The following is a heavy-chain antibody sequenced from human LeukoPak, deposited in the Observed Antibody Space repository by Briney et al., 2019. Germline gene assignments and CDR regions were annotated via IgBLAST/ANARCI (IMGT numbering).Heavy chain of an antibody. CDR1: GGSISSHY. Sequence: SETLSLTCTVSGGSISSHYWSWIRQPPGKGLEWIGYIYYSGSTNYNPSLKSRVTISVDTSKNQFSLELSSVTAADTAVYYCARGDFWSGYYPWGQGTLVTLSS. V-gene: IGHV4-59*11. J-gene: IGHJ5*02. D-gene: IGHD3-3*01. CDR2: IYYSGST. CDR3: ARGDFWSGYYP.